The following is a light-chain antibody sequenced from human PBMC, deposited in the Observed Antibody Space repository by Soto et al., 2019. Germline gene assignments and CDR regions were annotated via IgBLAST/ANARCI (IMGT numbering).Light chain of an antibody. CDR3: QQFNSYPFT. CDR2: AAS. Sequence: DIQLTQSPSFLSASVGDRVTITCRASQGISSYLAWYQQQPGKAPKLLIYAASTLQSGVPSRFSGSESGTGFTLTISSLQPEDFATYYCQQFNSYPFTFGPGTKVDIK. J-gene: IGKJ3*01. CDR1: QGISSY. V-gene: IGKV1-9*01.